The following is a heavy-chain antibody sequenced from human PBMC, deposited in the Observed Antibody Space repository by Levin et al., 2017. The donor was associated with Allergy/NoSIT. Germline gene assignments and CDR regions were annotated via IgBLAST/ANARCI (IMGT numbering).Heavy chain of an antibody. CDR1: GFNFATYW. J-gene: IGHJ4*02. V-gene: IGHV3-7*04. CDR3: ARIYCSGGSCYYDY. D-gene: IGHD2-15*01. Sequence: GGSLRLSCAASGFNFATYWMSWVRQAPGKGLEWVANIKKDGSEKYYVESVKGRFTISRDNAKDSLYLQMNSLRAEDTAVDDCARIYCSGGSCYYDYWGQGTLVTVSS. CDR2: IKKDGSEK.